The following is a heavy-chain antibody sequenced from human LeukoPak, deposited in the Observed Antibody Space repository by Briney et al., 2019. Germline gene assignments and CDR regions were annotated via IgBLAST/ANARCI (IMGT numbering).Heavy chain of an antibody. CDR1: GGSISSGDYY. CDR3: ARSVRFGELFRYYYYGMDV. Sequence: SETLSLTCTVSGGSISSGDYYWSWIRQPPGKGLEWIGYIYYSGSTYYNPSLKSRVTISVDTSKNQFSLKLSSVTAADTAVYYCARSVRFGELFRYYYYGMDVWGQGTTVTVSS. J-gene: IGHJ6*02. V-gene: IGHV4-30-4*01. CDR2: IYYSGST. D-gene: IGHD3-10*01.